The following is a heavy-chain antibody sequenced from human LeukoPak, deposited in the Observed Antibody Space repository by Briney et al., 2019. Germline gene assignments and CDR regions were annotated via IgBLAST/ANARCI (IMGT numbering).Heavy chain of an antibody. CDR1: GGTFSSYA. CDR3: ARAHYYDSSGYLI. J-gene: IGHJ3*02. V-gene: IGHV1-69*05. CDR2: IIPIFGTA. Sequence: GSSVKVSCKASGGTFSSYAISWVRQAPGQGLEWMGRIIPIFGTANYAQKFQGRVTITTDESTSTAYMELSSLRFEDTAVYYCARAHYYDSSGYLIWGQGTMVTVSS. D-gene: IGHD3-22*01.